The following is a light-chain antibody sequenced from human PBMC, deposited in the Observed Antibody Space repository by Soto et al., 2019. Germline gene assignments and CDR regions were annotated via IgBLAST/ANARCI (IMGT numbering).Light chain of an antibody. CDR1: QSVSSY. CDR3: QQRTSWPLS. J-gene: IGKJ4*01. CDR2: DAS. V-gene: IGKV3-11*01. Sequence: EIVLTQSPATLSLSPGERATLSCRASQSVSSYLAWYQQKPGQAPRLLIFDASNRATGIPARFSGSGSGSDFTLTISSLAPEDFDIYDCQQRTSWPLSFGGGTKVLIK.